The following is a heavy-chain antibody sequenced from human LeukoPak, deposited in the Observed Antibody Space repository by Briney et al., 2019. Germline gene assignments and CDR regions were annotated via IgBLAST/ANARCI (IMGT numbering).Heavy chain of an antibody. D-gene: IGHD2-2*01. CDR3: ARDWDIVVVPAAQNWLDP. Sequence: GGSLRLSCAASGFTFSDYYMSWIRQAPGKGLEWVSYISSSGSTIYYADSVKGRFTISRDNAKNSLHLQMNSLRAEDTAVYYCARDWDIVVVPAAQNWLDPWGQGTLVTVSS. J-gene: IGHJ5*02. CDR2: ISSSGSTI. V-gene: IGHV3-11*01. CDR1: GFTFSDYY.